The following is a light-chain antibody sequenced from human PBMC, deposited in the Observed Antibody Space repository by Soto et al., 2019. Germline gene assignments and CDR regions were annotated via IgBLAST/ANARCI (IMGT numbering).Light chain of an antibody. J-gene: IGKJ4*01. CDR1: QSIRSN. CDR2: GAS. V-gene: IGKV3D-15*01. CDR3: QLYNSWPLT. Sequence: EIVMTQSPATLSVSPGERVTLSCRASQSIRSNLAWYQQQPGQTPRLLIYGASTRATDIPARFSGSGSGTEFTLTVSSLQSEDFAVYYCQLYNSWPLTFSGGTKVEIK.